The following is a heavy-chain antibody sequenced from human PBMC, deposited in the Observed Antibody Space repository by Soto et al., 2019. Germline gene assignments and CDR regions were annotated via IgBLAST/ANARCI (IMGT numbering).Heavy chain of an antibody. Sequence: SETLSLTCTVSGGSISSGGYYWSWIRQHPGKGLEWIGYIYYSGSTYYNPSLKSRVTISVDASTNQLSLKLSSVTAADTAVYFCARVFEYSSTRSGYYIDIDGWGKGTTVTVSS. CDR3: ARVFEYSSTRSGYYIDIDG. V-gene: IGHV4-31*03. CDR2: IYYSGST. CDR1: GGSISSGGYY. J-gene: IGHJ6*03. D-gene: IGHD6-6*01.